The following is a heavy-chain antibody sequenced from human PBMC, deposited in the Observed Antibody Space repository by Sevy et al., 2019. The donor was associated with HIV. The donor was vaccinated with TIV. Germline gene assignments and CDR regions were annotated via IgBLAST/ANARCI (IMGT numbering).Heavy chain of an antibody. V-gene: IGHV2-5*02. CDR1: GLSLSTRGVG. CDR2: IYWDDVT. CDR3: AHNGRDSYYRGIV. Sequence: NFSRSGPTLVNPTQTLTLTCTLSGLSLSTRGVGVGWIRQPPGKALEWLALIYWDDVTYYRPSLRSRLTITRDTSENQVVVLTMTNMDPVDTATYYCAHNGRDSYYRGIVWGQGALVTVSS. D-gene: IGHD1-26*01. J-gene: IGHJ4*02.